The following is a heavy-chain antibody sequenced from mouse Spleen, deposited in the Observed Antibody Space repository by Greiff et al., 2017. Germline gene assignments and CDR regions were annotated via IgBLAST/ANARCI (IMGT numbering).Heavy chain of an antibody. CDR1: GFNITDYY. Sequence: LVESGAELVKPGASVKLSCTASGFNITDYYMHWVKQRPEQGLEWIGRIDPEDGETKYAPKFQGKATITADTSSNPAYLQLSSLTSEDTAVYYCAAQTSTDAYWGQGTLVTVSA. D-gene: IGHD3-1*01. J-gene: IGHJ3*01. V-gene: IGHV14-2*01. CDR2: IDPEDGET. CDR3: AAQTSTDAY.